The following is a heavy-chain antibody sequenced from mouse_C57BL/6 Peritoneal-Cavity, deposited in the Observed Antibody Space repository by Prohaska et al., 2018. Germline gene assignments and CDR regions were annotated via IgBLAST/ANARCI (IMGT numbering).Heavy chain of an antibody. CDR3: ARDGATVVAKRDYAMDY. Sequence: TGYNEKFKGKATLTSDTSSSTAYMQLSSLTSEDSAIYFCARDGATVVAKRDYAMDYWGQGTSVTVSS. CDR2: T. J-gene: IGHJ4*01. D-gene: IGHD1-1*01. V-gene: IGHV1-58*01.